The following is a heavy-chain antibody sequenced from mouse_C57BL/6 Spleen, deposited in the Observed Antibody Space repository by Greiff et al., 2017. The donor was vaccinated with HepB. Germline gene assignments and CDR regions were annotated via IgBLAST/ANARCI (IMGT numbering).Heavy chain of an antibody. D-gene: IGHD1-1*01. CDR3: ARLLDWYFDV. J-gene: IGHJ1*03. V-gene: IGHV1-82*01. CDR2: IYPGDGDT. Sequence: VKVVESGPELVKPGASVKISCKASGYAFSSSWMNWVKQRPGKGLEWIGRIYPGDGDTNYNGKFKGKATLTADKSSSTAYMQLSSLTSEDSAVYFCARLLDWYFDVWGTGTTVTVSS. CDR1: GYAFSSSW.